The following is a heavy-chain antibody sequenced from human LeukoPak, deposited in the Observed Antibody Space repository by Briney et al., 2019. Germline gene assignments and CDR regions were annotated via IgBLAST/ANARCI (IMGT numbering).Heavy chain of an antibody. CDR2: ISSSSSTI. CDR1: GFTFSSYS. Sequence: GGSLRLSCAASGFTFSSYSMNWVRQAPGKGLERVSYISSSSSTIYYADSVKGRFTISRDNAKNSLYLQMNSLRAEDTAVYYCAREAFGDYGDYEGYWGQGTLVTVSS. D-gene: IGHD4-17*01. J-gene: IGHJ4*02. V-gene: IGHV3-48*01. CDR3: AREAFGDYGDYEGY.